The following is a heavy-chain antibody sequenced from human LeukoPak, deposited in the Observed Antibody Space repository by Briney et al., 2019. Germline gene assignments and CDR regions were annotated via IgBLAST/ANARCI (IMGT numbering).Heavy chain of an antibody. D-gene: IGHD2-15*01. CDR1: GFIAGYNY. Sequence: GGSLRLSCEVSGFIAGYNYMSWVRQAPGKGLEWVSVIYRGDTYYADSVKGRFTISRDDSKNTVFHQMNNLRVEDTAEYFCASYYCSSGSCYFDHWGQGTLVTVSS. V-gene: IGHV3-53*01. CDR3: ASYYCSSGSCYFDH. CDR2: IYRGDT. J-gene: IGHJ4*02.